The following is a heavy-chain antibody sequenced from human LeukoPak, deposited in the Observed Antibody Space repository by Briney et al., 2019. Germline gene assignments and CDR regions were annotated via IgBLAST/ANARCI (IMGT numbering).Heavy chain of an antibody. CDR3: ARGHSRSSGYAHDDY. CDR1: GGSFGGYY. Sequence: SETLSLTCAVYGGSFGGYYWSWIRQPPGKGLEWIGEINHSGSTNYNPSLKSRVTISVDTSKNQFSLKLSSVTAADTAVYYCARGHSRSSGYAHDDYWGQGTLVTVSS. J-gene: IGHJ4*02. D-gene: IGHD3-22*01. V-gene: IGHV4-34*01. CDR2: INHSGST.